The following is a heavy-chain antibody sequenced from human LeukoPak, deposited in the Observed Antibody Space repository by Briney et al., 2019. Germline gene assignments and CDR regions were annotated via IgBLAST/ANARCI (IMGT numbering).Heavy chain of an antibody. CDR1: GFTFSSYA. CDR2: INSAGST. D-gene: IGHD4-17*01. Sequence: GGSLRLSCAASGFTFSSYAMSWVRQAPGKGLEWVSAINSAGSTYYGDSVRGRFTISRDNSKNVLYLQMNSLGAEDTALYYCAKDQNTVATAPFDYWGQGTLVTVSS. CDR3: AKDQNTVATAPFDY. V-gene: IGHV3-23*01. J-gene: IGHJ4*02.